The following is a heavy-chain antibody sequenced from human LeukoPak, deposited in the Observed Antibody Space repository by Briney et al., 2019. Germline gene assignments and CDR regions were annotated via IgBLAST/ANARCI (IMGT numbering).Heavy chain of an antibody. J-gene: IGHJ4*02. CDR2: ISFDGITK. Sequence: QAGGSLRLSCAASGFTFSNYAMHWVRQAPGKGLEWVAVISFDGITKYYADSVKGRFTISRDNSKNTLYLQMNSLRAEDTAVYYCAKRPYYLTGFPFDYWGQGTLVTVSS. D-gene: IGHD3-9*01. CDR3: AKRPYYLTGFPFDY. CDR1: GFTFSNYA. V-gene: IGHV3-30*04.